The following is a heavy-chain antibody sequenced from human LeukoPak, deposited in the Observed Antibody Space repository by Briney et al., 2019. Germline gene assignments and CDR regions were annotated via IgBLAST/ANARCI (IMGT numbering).Heavy chain of an antibody. CDR3: ARGREWLLDAFDI. Sequence: PPSETLSLTCTVSGGSISSYYWTWVRQAPGKGLEWVSSINGGGGNTNYADSVKGRFTISRDTSRNVVHLQMNSLRVEDMAVYYCARGREWLLDAFDIWGQGTTVTVSS. V-gene: IGHV3-23*01. CDR1: GGSISSYY. CDR2: INGGGGNT. D-gene: IGHD3-3*01. J-gene: IGHJ3*02.